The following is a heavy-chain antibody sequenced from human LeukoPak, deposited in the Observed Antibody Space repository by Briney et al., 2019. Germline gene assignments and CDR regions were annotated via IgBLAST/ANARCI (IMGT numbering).Heavy chain of an antibody. D-gene: IGHD3-10*01. CDR1: GFTFSSYA. V-gene: IGHV3-23*01. J-gene: IGHJ4*02. CDR2: VSGSGGST. Sequence: GGSLRLSCGASGFTFSSYAMSGVRHDPGKGREGVSAVSGSGGSTYYADSVKGRFTISRDNSKNTLYLQMNSLRAEDTAIYYCAKKGAGSGSYPPYFDYWGQGTLVTVSS. CDR3: AKKGAGSGSYPPYFDY.